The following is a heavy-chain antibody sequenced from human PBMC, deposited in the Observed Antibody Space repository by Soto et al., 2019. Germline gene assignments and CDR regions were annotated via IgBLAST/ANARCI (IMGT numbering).Heavy chain of an antibody. CDR3: ASASLAAGYYYYGMDV. V-gene: IGHV1-2*04. CDR1: GYTFTGYY. CDR2: INPNSGGT. Sequence: ASVKVSCKASGYTFTGYYMHWVRQAPGQGLEWMGWINPNSGGTNYAQKFQGWVTMTRDTSISTAYMELSRLRSDDTAVYYCASASLAAGYYYYGMDVWGQGTTVPVSS. D-gene: IGHD6-13*01. J-gene: IGHJ6*02.